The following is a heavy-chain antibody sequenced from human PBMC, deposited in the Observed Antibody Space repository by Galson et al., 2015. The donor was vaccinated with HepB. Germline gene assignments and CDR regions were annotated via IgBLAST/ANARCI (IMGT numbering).Heavy chain of an antibody. J-gene: IGHJ1*01. V-gene: IGHV3-30-3*01. D-gene: IGHD1-26*01. Sequence: SLRLSCAASGFTFSSYAMHWVRQAPGKGLEWVAVISYDGSNKYYADSVKGRFTISRDNSKNTLYLQMNSLRAEDTAVYYCARAERVLRGSLIEYFQHWGQGTLVTVSS. CDR3: ARAERVLRGSLIEYFQH. CDR1: GFTFSSYA. CDR2: ISYDGSNK.